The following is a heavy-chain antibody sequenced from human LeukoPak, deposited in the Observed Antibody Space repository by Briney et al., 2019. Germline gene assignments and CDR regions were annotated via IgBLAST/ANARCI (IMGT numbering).Heavy chain of an antibody. J-gene: IGHJ4*02. CDR3: ASGRNFDY. CDR1: GYTFSSYS. V-gene: IGHV3-21*01. Sequence: GGCLRLSCAASGYTFSSYSMNWVRQAPGKGLEWVSSISSSSSYIYYADSVKGRFTISRDNAKNSLYLQMNSLRAEDTAVYYCASGRNFDYWGQGTLVTVSS. CDR2: ISSSSSYI.